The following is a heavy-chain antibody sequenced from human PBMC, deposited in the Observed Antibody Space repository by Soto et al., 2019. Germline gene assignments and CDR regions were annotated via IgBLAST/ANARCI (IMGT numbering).Heavy chain of an antibody. Sequence: QVQLVQSGAEVKKPGASVKVSCKASGYTFTSYYMHWVRQAPGQGLEWMGIINPSGGSTSYAQKFQGRVTMPRDTSTSTVYMELSSLRSKDTAVYYCARVRSPCYGPPYYYLGMDVWGQGTTVTASS. J-gene: IGHJ6*02. CDR1: GYTFTSYY. V-gene: IGHV1-46*01. D-gene: IGHD5-18*01. CDR2: INPSGGST. CDR3: ARVRSPCYGPPYYYLGMDV.